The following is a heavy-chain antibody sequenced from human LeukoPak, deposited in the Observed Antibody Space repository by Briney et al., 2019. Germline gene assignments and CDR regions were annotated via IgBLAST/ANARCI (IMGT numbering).Heavy chain of an antibody. V-gene: IGHV4-59*08. CDR1: GDSIRTYY. D-gene: IGHD3-22*01. J-gene: IGHJ4*02. CDR2: IYYSGST. Sequence: SETLSLTCTVSGDSIRTYYWSWIRQPPGKGLEWIGYIYYSGSTNYNPSLKSRVTISVDTSKNQFSLKLSSVTAADTAVYYCARGQWLPVYDFWGQGILVTVSS. CDR3: ARGQWLPVYDF.